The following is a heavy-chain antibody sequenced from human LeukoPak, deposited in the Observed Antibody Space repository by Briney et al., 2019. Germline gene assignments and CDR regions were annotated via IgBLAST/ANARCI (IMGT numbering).Heavy chain of an antibody. J-gene: IGHJ4*02. D-gene: IGHD3-16*01. CDR3: ARHQGGLPVYFDY. V-gene: IGHV4-39*01. CDR1: GGSISSSSSY. Sequence: SEPLSLTCTVSGGSISSSSSYWGWIRPPPGKGLEWVVTIYYVGRTYYNPSLKSRVTISVDTSKNQFSLKLNSVTAADTAVYYCARHQGGLPVYFDYWGQGTLVTVSS. CDR2: IYYVGRT.